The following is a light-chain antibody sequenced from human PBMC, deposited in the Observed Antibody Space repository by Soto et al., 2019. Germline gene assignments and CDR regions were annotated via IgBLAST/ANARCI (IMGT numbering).Light chain of an antibody. Sequence: QSALTQPASVSGSPGQSITISCTGTSGDVGGYDFVSWYQQYPGKAPKLIIYEGYNRPSGVSNRFSGSKSGNTASLTISGLQPSDEADYYCTSYTVTNTRAFGGGTKLTVL. V-gene: IGLV2-14*01. J-gene: IGLJ2*01. CDR3: TSYTVTNTRA. CDR1: SGDVGGYDF. CDR2: EGY.